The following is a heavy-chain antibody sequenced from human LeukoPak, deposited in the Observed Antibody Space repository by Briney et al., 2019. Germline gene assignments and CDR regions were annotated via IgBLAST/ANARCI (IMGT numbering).Heavy chain of an antibody. CDR1: GGSIGTYY. CDR2: IYVTGN. V-gene: IGHV4-59*08. Sequence: LETLSLTCIVSGGSIGTYYWSWVRQSPGKGLEWIGYIYVTGNRYNPYLQSRVTISVDTSRNQFFLKMSSVTAADTAVYYCARHIGGGIEDMDVWGKGTKVTVSS. D-gene: IGHD3-16*02. CDR3: ARHIGGGIEDMDV. J-gene: IGHJ6*03.